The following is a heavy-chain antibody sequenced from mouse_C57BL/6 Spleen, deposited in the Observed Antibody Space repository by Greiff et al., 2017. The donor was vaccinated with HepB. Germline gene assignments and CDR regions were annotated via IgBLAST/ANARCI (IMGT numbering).Heavy chain of an antibody. Sequence: QVQLQQPGAELVKPGASVKMSCKASGYTFTSYWITWVKQRPGQGLEWIGDIYPGSGSTNYNEKFKSKATLTVDTSSSTAYMQLSSLTSEDSAVYYCAKELGPPYSYYAMDYWGQGTSVTVSS. D-gene: IGHD4-1*01. CDR1: GYTFTSYW. CDR3: AKELGPPYSYYAMDY. V-gene: IGHV1-55*01. CDR2: IYPGSGST. J-gene: IGHJ4*01.